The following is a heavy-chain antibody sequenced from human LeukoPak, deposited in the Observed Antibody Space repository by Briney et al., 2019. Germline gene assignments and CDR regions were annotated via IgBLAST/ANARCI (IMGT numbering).Heavy chain of an antibody. D-gene: IGHD2-15*01. CDR1: GYTFTGYY. Sequence: GASVKVSCKASGYTFTGYYMHWVRQAPGQGLEWMGWINPNSGGTNYAQKFQGWVTMTRDTSISTAYMELSRLRSDDTAVYYWASGYCSGGSCYRFDYWGQGTLVTVSS. CDR3: ASGYCSGGSCYRFDY. CDR2: INPNSGGT. V-gene: IGHV1-2*04. J-gene: IGHJ4*02.